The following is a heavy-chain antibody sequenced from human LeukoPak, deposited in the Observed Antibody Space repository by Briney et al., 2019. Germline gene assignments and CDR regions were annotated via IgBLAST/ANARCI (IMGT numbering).Heavy chain of an antibody. CDR3: ASSNWYAPFDI. V-gene: IGHV3-74*01. D-gene: IGHD6-13*01. CDR1: GFAFSNYW. CDR2: INSDGSST. J-gene: IGHJ3*02. Sequence: GGSLRLSCAVSGFAFSNYWRHWVRQAPGKGLLWVSRINSDGSSTSYADSVKARFTTSRDNAKNTLYLQMNSLRAEDTALYDCASSNWYAPFDICGQGTMVTVSS.